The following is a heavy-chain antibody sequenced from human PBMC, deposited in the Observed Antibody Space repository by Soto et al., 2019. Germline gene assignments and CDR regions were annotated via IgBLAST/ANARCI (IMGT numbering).Heavy chain of an antibody. D-gene: IGHD6-13*01. CDR1: GGTFSRNS. CDR2: IIPILDKV. CDR3: ARSSRSWYPEY. Sequence: QVQLVQSGAEVKKPGSSVQVSCKASGGTFSRNSIMWVRQAPGQGLEWMGGIIPILDKVNYAQKFQGRVTITADESTSTVYMELSSLRSDDTAVYYCARSSRSWYPEYCGQGTLVTVSS. V-gene: IGHV1-69*01. J-gene: IGHJ4*02.